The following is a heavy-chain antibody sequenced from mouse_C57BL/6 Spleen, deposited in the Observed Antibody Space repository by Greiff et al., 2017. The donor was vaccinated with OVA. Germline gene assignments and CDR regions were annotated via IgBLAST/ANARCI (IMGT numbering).Heavy chain of an antibody. J-gene: IGHJ4*01. CDR2: ISYDGSN. CDR3: ARGEAYYSNGAMVY. V-gene: IGHV3-6*01. CDR1: GYSITSGYY. D-gene: IGHD2-5*01. Sequence: ESGPGLVKPSQSLSLTCSVTGYSITSGYYWNWIRQFPGNKLEWMGYISYDGSNNYNPSLKNRISITRDTSKNQFFLKLNSVTTEDTATYYCARGEAYYSNGAMVYWGQGTSVTVSS.